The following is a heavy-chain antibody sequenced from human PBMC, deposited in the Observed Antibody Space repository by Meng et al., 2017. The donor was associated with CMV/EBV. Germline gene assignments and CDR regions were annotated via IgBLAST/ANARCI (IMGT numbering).Heavy chain of an antibody. J-gene: IGHJ4*02. V-gene: IGHV3-30-3*01. CDR1: GFTFSSYA. CDR2: ISYDGSNK. Sequence: QVQLVESGGGVVLPGRSCILSCAASGFTFSSYAMHWVRQAPGKGLEWVAVISYDGSNKYYADSVKGRFTISRDNSKNTLYLQMNSLRAEDTAVYYCARGGGSGYYFDYWGQGTLVTVDS. D-gene: IGHD3-22*01. CDR3: ARGGGSGYYFDY.